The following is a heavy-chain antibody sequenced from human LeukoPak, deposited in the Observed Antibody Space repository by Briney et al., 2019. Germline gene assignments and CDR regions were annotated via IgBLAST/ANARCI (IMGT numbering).Heavy chain of an antibody. Sequence: SETLSLTCTVSGGSISSYYWSWIRQPPGKGLEWIGYIYYSGSTNYNSSLKSRVTISVDTSKNQFSLKLSSVTAADTAVYYCARDLSYYDSSGYFHDAFDIWGQGTMVTVSS. V-gene: IGHV4-59*01. CDR1: GGSISSYY. J-gene: IGHJ3*02. D-gene: IGHD3-22*01. CDR2: IYYSGST. CDR3: ARDLSYYDSSGYFHDAFDI.